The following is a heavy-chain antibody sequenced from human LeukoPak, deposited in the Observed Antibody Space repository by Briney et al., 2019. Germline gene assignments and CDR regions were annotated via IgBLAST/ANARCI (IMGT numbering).Heavy chain of an antibody. V-gene: IGHV3-7*01. CDR1: GFTFSSSW. J-gene: IGHJ4*02. CDR2: IRQDGSEK. CDR3: ARVRFLDY. D-gene: IGHD3-3*01. Sequence: GGSLRLSCAASGFTFSSSWMSWVRQAPGKGLEWVANIRQDGSEKYYVDSVKGRFTISRDNAKNSLYLQVNSLRAEDTAVYYCARVRFLDYWGQGTLVTVSS.